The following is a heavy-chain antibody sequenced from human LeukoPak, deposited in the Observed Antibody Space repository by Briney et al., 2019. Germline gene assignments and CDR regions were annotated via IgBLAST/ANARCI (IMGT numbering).Heavy chain of an antibody. CDR1: GFTFISYA. V-gene: IGHV3-23*01. Sequence: GGSLRLSCEASGFTFISYAMHWVRQAPGKGLEWVSSISASGSGTFYTDSMNGRFTISRDNAKKTVFLQMKNLRPGDTALYYCAKGRDTSGRQNFDFWGQGTLVSVSS. CDR2: ISASGSGT. CDR3: AKGRDTSGRQNFDF. J-gene: IGHJ4*02. D-gene: IGHD6-19*01.